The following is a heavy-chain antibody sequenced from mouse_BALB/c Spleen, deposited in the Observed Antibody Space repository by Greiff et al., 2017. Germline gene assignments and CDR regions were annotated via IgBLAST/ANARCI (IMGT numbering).Heavy chain of an antibody. V-gene: IGHV1S137*01. Sequence: QVQLQQSGAELVRPGVSVKISCKGSGYTFTDYAMHWVKQSHAKSLEWIGVISTYYGDASYNQKFKGKATLTVDKPSSTAYMQLSSLTSEDSAVYYCTRGNYGSSYGFAYWGQGTLVTVSA. CDR3: TRGNYGSSYGFAY. D-gene: IGHD1-1*01. CDR2: ISTYYGDA. J-gene: IGHJ3*01. CDR1: GYTFTDYA.